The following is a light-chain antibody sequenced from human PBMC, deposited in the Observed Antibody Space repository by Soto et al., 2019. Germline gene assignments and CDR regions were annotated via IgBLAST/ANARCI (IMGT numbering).Light chain of an antibody. J-gene: IGLJ2*01. CDR2: GNS. CDR1: SSNIGAGYD. CDR3: QSYDSSLSTV. V-gene: IGLV1-40*01. Sequence: QSVLTQPPSVSGAPGQRVTISCTGSSSNIGAGYDVHWYQQLPGTAPKLLIYGNSNRPSGVPDRFSGSKSGTSASLAITGLQAEDEADYYCQSYDSSLSTVFGG.